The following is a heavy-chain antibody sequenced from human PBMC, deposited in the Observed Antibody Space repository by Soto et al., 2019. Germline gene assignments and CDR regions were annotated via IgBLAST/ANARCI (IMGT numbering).Heavy chain of an antibody. CDR2: ISAYNGNT. CDR3: ARGGYDFWSGYPKTPFDY. J-gene: IGHJ4*02. V-gene: IGHV1-18*01. CDR1: GYTFTSYG. D-gene: IGHD3-3*01. Sequence: ASVNVSCKASGYTFTSYGISWVRQAPGQGLEWMGWISAYNGNTNYAQKLQGRVTMTTDTSTSTAYMELRSLRSDDTAVYYCARGGYDFWSGYPKTPFDYWGQGTLVTVSS.